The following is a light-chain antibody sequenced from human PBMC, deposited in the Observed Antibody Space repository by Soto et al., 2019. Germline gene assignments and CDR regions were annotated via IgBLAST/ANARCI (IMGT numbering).Light chain of an antibody. J-gene: IGKJ5*01. V-gene: IGKV3-11*01. Sequence: EIVMTQSPATLSVSPGERATLSCRASQSVSSNLAWYQQKPGQAPRLLIYDASNRATGIPARFSGSGSGTDFTLIISSLEPEDFSVYYCQQRYNWPITFGQGTRLEIK. CDR2: DAS. CDR1: QSVSSN. CDR3: QQRYNWPIT.